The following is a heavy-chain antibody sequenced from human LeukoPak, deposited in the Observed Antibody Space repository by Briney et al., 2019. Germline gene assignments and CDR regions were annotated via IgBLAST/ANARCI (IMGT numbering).Heavy chain of an antibody. V-gene: IGHV3-33*03. CDR3: AKHSGSMRNFDF. Sequence: SGMSVRLSCTASGFAFNAHGMHWVRQAPGKGLEWLATIWFDGTRIYYADSVRGRFTISRDNSKNTLYLLMGTLRAEDTAVYHCAKHSGSMRNFDFWGRGTQVTVSS. J-gene: IGHJ4*02. CDR1: GFAFNAHG. D-gene: IGHD6-25*01. CDR2: IWFDGTRI.